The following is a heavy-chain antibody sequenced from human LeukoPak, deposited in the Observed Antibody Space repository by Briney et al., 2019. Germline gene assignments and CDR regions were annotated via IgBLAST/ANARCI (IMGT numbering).Heavy chain of an antibody. Sequence: SETLSLTCAVYGGSFSGYYWSWIRQPPGKGLEWIGEINHSGSTNYNPSLKSRVTISVDTSKNQFSLKLSSVTAADTAVYYCARVRSLAGYYYYGMDVWGQGTTVTVSS. CDR1: GGSFSGYY. CDR2: INHSGST. J-gene: IGHJ6*02. V-gene: IGHV4-34*01. CDR3: ARVRSLAGYYYYGMDV. D-gene: IGHD2-15*01.